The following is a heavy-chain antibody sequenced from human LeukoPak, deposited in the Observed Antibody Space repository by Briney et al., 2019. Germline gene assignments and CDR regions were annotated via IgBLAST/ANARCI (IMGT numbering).Heavy chain of an antibody. J-gene: IGHJ5*02. CDR1: GGSISSGGYY. Sequence: SQTLSLTCTVSGGSISSGGYYWSWIRQPPGKGLEWIGYIYHSGSTYYNPPLKSRVTISVDRSKNQFSLKLSSVTAADTAVYYCARLELWFDPWGQGTLVTVSS. D-gene: IGHD1-26*01. CDR2: IYHSGST. CDR3: ARLELWFDP. V-gene: IGHV4-30-2*01.